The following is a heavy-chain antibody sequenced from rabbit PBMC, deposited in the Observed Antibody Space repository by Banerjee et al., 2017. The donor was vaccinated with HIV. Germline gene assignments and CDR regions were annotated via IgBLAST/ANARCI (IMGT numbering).Heavy chain of an antibody. J-gene: IGHJ4*01. D-gene: IGHD6-1*01. CDR2: IYISTAIT. V-gene: IGHV1S45*01. Sequence: QEQLEESGGDLVKPEGSLTLTCTASGFDFSSNAMYWVRQAPGKGLESIACIYISTAITYYASWVNGRFTISKTSSPPLTLQMTSLTAADTAAYFCARDAADYGNARDLWGPGTLVTVS. CDR1: GFDFSSNA. CDR3: ARDAADYGNARDL.